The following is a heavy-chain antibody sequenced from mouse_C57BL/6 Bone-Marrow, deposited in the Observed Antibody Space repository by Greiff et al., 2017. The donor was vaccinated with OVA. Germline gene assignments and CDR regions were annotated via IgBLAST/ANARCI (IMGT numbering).Heavy chain of an antibody. CDR2: INPSSGYT. CDR1: GYTFTSYT. J-gene: IGHJ2*01. V-gene: IGHV1-4*01. CDR3: AKWDVGYFDY. Sequence: VQLQQSGAELARPGASVKMSCKASGYTFTSYTMHWVKQRPGQGLEWIGYINPSSGYTKYNQKFKDKATLTADKSSSTAYMQLSSLTSEDSAVYYCAKWDVGYFDYWGQGTTLTVSS. D-gene: IGHD4-1*01.